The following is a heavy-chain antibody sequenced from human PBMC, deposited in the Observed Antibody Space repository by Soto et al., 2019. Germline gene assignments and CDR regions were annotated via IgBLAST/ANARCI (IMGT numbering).Heavy chain of an antibody. CDR2: INPSGGST. J-gene: IGHJ4*02. D-gene: IGHD2-2*01. CDR1: GYTFTSYY. V-gene: IGHV1-46*01. CDR3: ARADPVCSSTSCYRQRLPFDY. Sequence: QVQLVQSGAEVKKPGASVKVSGKASGYTFTSYYMHWMRQAPGQALEWMGIINPSGGSTSYAQKFQGRVTMTRDTSTSTVYMELSSLRSEDTAVYYCARADPVCSSTSCYRQRLPFDYWGQGTLVTVSS.